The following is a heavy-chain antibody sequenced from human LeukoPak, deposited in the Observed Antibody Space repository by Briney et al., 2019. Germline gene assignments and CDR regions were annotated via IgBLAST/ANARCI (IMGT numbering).Heavy chain of an antibody. CDR3: ASLNWNDRDY. V-gene: IGHV4-59*01. CDR2: IYYSGST. J-gene: IGHJ4*02. CDR1: GGSISSYY. Sequence: SETLSLTCTVSGGSISSYYWSWIRQPPGKGLEWIGYIYYSGSTNYNPSLKSRVTISVDTSKNQFSLKLSSVTAADTAVYYCASLNWNDRDYWGQGTLVTVSS. D-gene: IGHD1-1*01.